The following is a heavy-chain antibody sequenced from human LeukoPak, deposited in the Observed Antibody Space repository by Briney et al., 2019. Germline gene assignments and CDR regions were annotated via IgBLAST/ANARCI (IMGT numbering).Heavy chain of an antibody. V-gene: IGHV1-69*13. CDR2: IIPIFGTA. J-gene: IGHJ4*02. D-gene: IGHD3-10*01. Sequence: GASVKVSCKASGGTFSSYAISWVRQAPGQGLEWMGGIIPIFGTANYAQKFQGRVTITADESTSTAYMELRSLRSDDTAVYYCARAYYYGSGSSPYFDYWGQGTLVTVSS. CDR3: ARAYYYGSGSSPYFDY. CDR1: GGTFSSYA.